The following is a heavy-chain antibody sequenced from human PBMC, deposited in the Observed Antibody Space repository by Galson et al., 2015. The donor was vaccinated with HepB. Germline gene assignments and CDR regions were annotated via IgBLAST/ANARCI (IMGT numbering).Heavy chain of an antibody. CDR3: ARDGGSGWYLIYYYYGMDV. J-gene: IGHJ6*02. V-gene: IGHV3-30*04. CDR2: ISYDGSNK. CDR1: GFTFSSYA. Sequence: SLRLSCAASGFTFSSYAMHWVRQAPGKGLEWVAVISYDGSNKYYADSVKGRFTISRDNSKNTLYLQMNSLRAEDTAVYYCARDGGSGWYLIYYYYGMDVWGQGTTVTVSS. D-gene: IGHD6-19*01.